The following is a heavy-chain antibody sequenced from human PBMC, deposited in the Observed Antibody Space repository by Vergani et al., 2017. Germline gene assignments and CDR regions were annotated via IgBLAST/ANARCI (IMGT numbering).Heavy chain of an antibody. CDR2: IYYSGST. V-gene: IGHV4-39*07. Sequence: QLQLQESGPGLVKPSETLSLTCTVSGGSISSSSYYWGWIRQPPGKGLEWIGSIYYSGSTYYNPSLKSRVTISVDTSKNQFSLKLSSVTAADTAVYYCAVLVAATFVGTWDYWGQGTLVTVSS. CDR3: AVLVAATFVGTWDY. D-gene: IGHD2-15*01. CDR1: GGSISSSSYY. J-gene: IGHJ4*02.